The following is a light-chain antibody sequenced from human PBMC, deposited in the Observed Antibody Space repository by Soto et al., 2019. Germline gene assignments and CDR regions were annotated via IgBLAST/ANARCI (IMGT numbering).Light chain of an antibody. V-gene: IGKV3-20*01. J-gene: IGKJ1*01. Sequence: EIVLTQSPGTLSLSPGERATLSCRASERLSSVYLAWYQQRPGQPPRLLIYGASNRATGIPDRFSGSGSGTDFTLIINRLEPEDVAIYYCQQYGGSPRTFGQGTKVDIK. CDR2: GAS. CDR1: ERLSSVY. CDR3: QQYGGSPRT.